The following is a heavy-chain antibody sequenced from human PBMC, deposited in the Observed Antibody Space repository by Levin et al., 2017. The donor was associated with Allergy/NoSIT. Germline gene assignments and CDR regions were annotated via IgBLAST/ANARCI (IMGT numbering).Heavy chain of an antibody. CDR2: INPKTGGT. CDR1: GYTFTNYY. Sequence: ASVKVSCEPSGYTFTNYYIHWVRQAPGQGLQYMGWINPKTGGTQSAQKFLGRVTMTGDTSIGTAYMDLSSLTSDDTAVYYCATYRRPEKNHAFDVWGQGTKVTVSS. D-gene: IGHD1-14*01. J-gene: IGHJ3*01. V-gene: IGHV1-2*02. CDR3: ATYRRPEKNHAFDV.